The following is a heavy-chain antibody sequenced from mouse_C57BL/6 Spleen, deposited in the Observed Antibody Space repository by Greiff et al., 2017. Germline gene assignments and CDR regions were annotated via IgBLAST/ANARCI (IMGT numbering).Heavy chain of an antibody. J-gene: IGHJ2*01. CDR1: GYAFSSSW. Sequence: VKVVESGPELVKPGASVKISCKASGYAFSSSWMNWVKQRPGKGLEWIGRIYPGDGDTNYNGKFKGKATLTADKSSSTAYMQLSSLTSEDSAVYFCAGVPGVYYFDYWGQGTTLTVSS. D-gene: IGHD2-14*01. CDR2: IYPGDGDT. CDR3: AGVPGVYYFDY. V-gene: IGHV1-82*01.